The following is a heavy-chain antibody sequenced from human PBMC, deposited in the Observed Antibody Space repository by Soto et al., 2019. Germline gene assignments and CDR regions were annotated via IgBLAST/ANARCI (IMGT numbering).Heavy chain of an antibody. CDR1: GFTFDDYA. CDR2: ISWNSGSI. D-gene: IGHD2-21*01. J-gene: IGHJ3*02. Sequence: DVQLVESGGGLVQPGRSLRLSCAASGFTFDDYAMHWVRQAPGKGLEWVSGISWNSGSIGYADSVKGRFTISRDNAKNSLYLQMNSLRAEDTALYYCAKDIGLAYCGGDCYYDAFDIWGQGTMVTVSS. V-gene: IGHV3-9*01. CDR3: AKDIGLAYCGGDCYYDAFDI.